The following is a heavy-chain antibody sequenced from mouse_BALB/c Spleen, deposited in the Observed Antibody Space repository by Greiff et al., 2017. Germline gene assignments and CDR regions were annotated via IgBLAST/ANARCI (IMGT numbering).Heavy chain of an antibody. V-gene: IGHV7-3*02. CDR2: IRNKANGYTT. CDR3: ARDSPIYYYGSSYYAMDD. J-gene: IGHJ4*01. D-gene: IGHD1-1*01. Sequence: EVQVVESGGGLVQPGGSLRLSCSTSGFTFTDYYMSWVRHPPGKALEWLGFIRNKANGYTTEYSASVKGRFTISRDNSQSILYLQMNTLRADDSATYYGARDSPIYYYGSSYYAMDDWGQGTSVTVSS. CDR1: GFTFTDYY.